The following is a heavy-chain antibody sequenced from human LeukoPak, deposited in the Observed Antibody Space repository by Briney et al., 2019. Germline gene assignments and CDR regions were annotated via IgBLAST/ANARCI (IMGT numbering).Heavy chain of an antibody. CDR3: ARGVSSSWLNWFDP. D-gene: IGHD6-13*01. CDR2: ISSSSSYI. CDR1: GFTFSSYS. V-gene: IGHV3-21*01. J-gene: IGHJ5*02. Sequence: GGSLRLSCAASGFTFSSYSMNWVRQAPGKGLEWVSSISSSSSYIYYADSVKGRFTISRDNAKNSLYLQMNSLRAEDTAVYYCARGVSSSWLNWFDPWGQGTLVTVSS.